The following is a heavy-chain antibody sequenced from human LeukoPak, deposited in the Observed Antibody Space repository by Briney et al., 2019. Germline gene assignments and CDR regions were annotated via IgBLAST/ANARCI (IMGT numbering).Heavy chain of an antibody. V-gene: IGHV3-23*01. Sequence: GGSLRLSCAASGFTFSSYAMSWVRQAPGEGLEWVSAISGSGGSTYYADSVKGRFTIARDNSKNTLYLQINSLTAEDKAVYHCAKGNPYSNWGQGTLVTVSS. D-gene: IGHD4-11*01. CDR1: GFTFSSYA. CDR3: AKGNPYSN. J-gene: IGHJ4*02. CDR2: ISGSGGST.